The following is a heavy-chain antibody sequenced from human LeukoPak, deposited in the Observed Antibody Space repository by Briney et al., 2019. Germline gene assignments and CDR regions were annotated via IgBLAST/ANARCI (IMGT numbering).Heavy chain of an antibody. CDR1: GFTFSSYG. J-gene: IGHJ6*03. CDR2: IRYDGTNK. Sequence: GGSLRLSCAASGFTFSSYGMHWVRQAPGKGLEWVSFIRYDGTNKYCADSVKGRFTISRDNFKNTLYLQMNSLIAEDTAVYYCAKDGATAGHYYYMDVWGKGTTVTISS. D-gene: IGHD5-12*01. V-gene: IGHV3-30*02. CDR3: AKDGATAGHYYYMDV.